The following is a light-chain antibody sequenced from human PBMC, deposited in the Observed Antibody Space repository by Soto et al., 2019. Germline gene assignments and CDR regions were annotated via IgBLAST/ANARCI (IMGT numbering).Light chain of an antibody. CDR1: SSDVGGYNF. J-gene: IGLJ1*01. Sequence: QSALTQPASVSGSPGQSIIISCTGSSSDVGGYNFVSWYQQHPGKALKLMIYEVSNRPSGVSNRFSGSKSGNTASLSISGLQAEDEAEYYCSSYTSNSTRVFGTGTKLTVL. CDR3: SSYTSNSTRV. CDR2: EVS. V-gene: IGLV2-14*01.